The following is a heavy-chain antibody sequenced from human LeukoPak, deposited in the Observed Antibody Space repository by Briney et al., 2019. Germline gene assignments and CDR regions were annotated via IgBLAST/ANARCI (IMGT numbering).Heavy chain of an antibody. D-gene: IGHD6-6*01. CDR2: IAYDGSNK. V-gene: IGHV3-30-3*01. J-gene: IGHJ4*02. Sequence: GGSLRLSCAASGFTFSIYAMHWVRQAPGKGLEWVAVIAYDGSNKYYADSVKGRFTISRDNSKNTLYLQMNSLRAEDTAVYYCARLYSSSSPDYWGQGTLVTVSS. CDR3: ARLYSSSSPDY. CDR1: GFTFSIYA.